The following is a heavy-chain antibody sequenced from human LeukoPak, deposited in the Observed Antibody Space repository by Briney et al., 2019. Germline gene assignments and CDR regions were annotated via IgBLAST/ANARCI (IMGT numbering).Heavy chain of an antibody. J-gene: IGHJ4*02. V-gene: IGHV4-38-2*02. CDR1: GYSISSGYY. CDR2: IYHSGST. D-gene: IGHD3-10*01. CDR3: ARVGVLWFEDLYY. Sequence: PSETLSLTCTVSGYSISSGYYWGWIRQPPGKGLEWIGSIYHSGSTYYNPSLKSRVTISVDTSKNQFSLKLSSVTAADTAVYYCARVGVLWFEDLYYWGQGTLVTVSS.